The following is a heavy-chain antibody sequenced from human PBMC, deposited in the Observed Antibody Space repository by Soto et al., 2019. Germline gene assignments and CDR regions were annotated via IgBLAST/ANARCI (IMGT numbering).Heavy chain of an antibody. J-gene: IGHJ5*02. CDR2: ISGSGGST. Sequence: GGSLRLSCAASGFTFSSYAMSWVRQAPGKGLEWVSAISGSGGSTYYADSVKGRFTISRDNSKNTLYLQMNSLRAEDTAVYYSVRYFDQWNWFDPWGQGTLVTVSS. V-gene: IGHV3-23*01. D-gene: IGHD3-9*01. CDR1: GFTFSSYA. CDR3: VRYFDQWNWFDP.